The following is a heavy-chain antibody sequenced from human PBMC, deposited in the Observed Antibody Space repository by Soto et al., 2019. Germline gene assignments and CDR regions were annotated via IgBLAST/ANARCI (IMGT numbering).Heavy chain of an antibody. V-gene: IGHV3-23*01. CDR2: ISGSGGST. CDR1: GFTFSTYA. Sequence: EVQLLESGGGLVQPGGSLRPSCAASGFTFSTYAISWVRQAPGKGLEWVSAISGSGGSTYYADSVKGRFTISRDNSKNTLYLQMNSLRAEDTAVYYCAKDNGYSSGWKDYWGQGTLVTVSS. CDR3: AKDNGYSSGWKDY. J-gene: IGHJ4*02. D-gene: IGHD6-19*01.